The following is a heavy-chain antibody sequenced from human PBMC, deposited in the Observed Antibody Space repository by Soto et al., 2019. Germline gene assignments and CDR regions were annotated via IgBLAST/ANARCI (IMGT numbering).Heavy chain of an antibody. D-gene: IGHD3-10*01. V-gene: IGHV1-69*01. CDR2: IIPFFGTT. Sequence: QVQLVQSGAEVKKPGSSVRVSCKASGGTFKNYGFSWVRQAPGHGLEWMGGIIPFFGTTNYAQNFQGRATITAVESTTTAYMELSSLRSEDTAVYYRASHEMLRGYYYYGLDVWGQGTTVTVSS. CDR1: GGTFKNYG. J-gene: IGHJ6*02. CDR3: ASHEMLRGYYYYGLDV.